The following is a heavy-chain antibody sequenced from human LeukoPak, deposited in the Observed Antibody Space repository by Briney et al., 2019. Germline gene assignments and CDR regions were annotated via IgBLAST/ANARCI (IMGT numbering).Heavy chain of an antibody. D-gene: IGHD3/OR15-3a*01. Sequence: GGSLRLSCAASGFTFSSYWMTWVRQAPGKGLEWVANIKQVGSEEYYVDSVKGRFTISRDNAKNSLYLQMNSLRAEDTAVYYCARDGLGSAFDYWGQGTLVTVSS. CDR3: ARDGLGSAFDY. CDR2: IKQVGSEE. V-gene: IGHV3-7*01. CDR1: GFTFSSYW. J-gene: IGHJ4*02.